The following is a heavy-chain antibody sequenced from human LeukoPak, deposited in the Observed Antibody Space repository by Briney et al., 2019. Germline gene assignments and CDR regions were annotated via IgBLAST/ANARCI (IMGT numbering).Heavy chain of an antibody. Sequence: GGSLRPSCAASGFTFSSYEMNWVRQAPGKGLEWVSYISSSGSTIYYADSVKGRFTISRDNAKNSLYLQMNSLRAEDTAVYYCARRANLYYYYYGMDVWGQGTTVTVSS. CDR3: ARRANLYYYYYGMDV. V-gene: IGHV3-48*03. D-gene: IGHD2-8*01. CDR1: GFTFSSYE. J-gene: IGHJ6*02. CDR2: ISSSGSTI.